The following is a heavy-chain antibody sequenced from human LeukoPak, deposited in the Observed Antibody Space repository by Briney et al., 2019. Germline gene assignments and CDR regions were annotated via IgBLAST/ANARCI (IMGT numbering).Heavy chain of an antibody. CDR2: VNPNSGGT. V-gene: IGHV1-2*04. CDR1: GYTFTGYY. CDR3: ARASYSSGSSYYFDY. J-gene: IGHJ4*02. D-gene: IGHD3-22*01. Sequence: ASVKVSCKASGYTFTGYYMHWVRQAPGQGLEWMGWVNPNSGGTNYAQKFQGWVTMTRDTPISTAYMELSRLRSDDTAVYYCARASYSSGSSYYFDYWGQGTLVTVSS.